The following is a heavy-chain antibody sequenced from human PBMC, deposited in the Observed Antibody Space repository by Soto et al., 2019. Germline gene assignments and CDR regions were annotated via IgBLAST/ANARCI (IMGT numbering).Heavy chain of an antibody. Sequence: SETLSLTCAVYGGSFSGYYWSWIRQPPGKGLEWIGEINHSGSTNYNPSLKSRVTISVDTSKNQFSLKLSSVTAADTAVYYCARGLVSFFDYRGQGTLVTVSS. CDR3: ARGLVSFFDY. J-gene: IGHJ4*02. CDR2: INHSGST. V-gene: IGHV4-34*01. D-gene: IGHD6-13*01. CDR1: GGSFSGYY.